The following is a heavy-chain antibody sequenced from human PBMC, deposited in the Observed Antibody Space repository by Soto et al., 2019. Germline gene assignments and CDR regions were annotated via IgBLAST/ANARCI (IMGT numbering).Heavy chain of an antibody. CDR1: GFTFTIYA. Sequence: GESLKISCAASGFTFTIYAMSWVRQAPGKGLEWVSAISGSGGSTYYADSVKGRFTISRDNSKNTLYLQMNSLRAEDTAVYYCAKDSPTTSYYYYGMDVWGQGTTVTVSS. D-gene: IGHD4-17*01. CDR3: AKDSPTTSYYYYGMDV. V-gene: IGHV3-23*01. CDR2: ISGSGGST. J-gene: IGHJ6*02.